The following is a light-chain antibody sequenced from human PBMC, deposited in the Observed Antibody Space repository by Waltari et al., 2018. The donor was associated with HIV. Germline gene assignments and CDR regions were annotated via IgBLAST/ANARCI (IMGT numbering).Light chain of an antibody. Sequence: EIVMTQSPATQSVSPGERATLSCRASQSVSSNLAWYQQKPGQAPRLLIYGASTRATGIPARFSGSGSGTEFTLTLSSLQSEDFAVYFCQQYYNWPYTFGQGTKLEIK. CDR3: QQYYNWPYT. J-gene: IGKJ2*01. CDR2: GAS. V-gene: IGKV3-15*01. CDR1: QSVSSN.